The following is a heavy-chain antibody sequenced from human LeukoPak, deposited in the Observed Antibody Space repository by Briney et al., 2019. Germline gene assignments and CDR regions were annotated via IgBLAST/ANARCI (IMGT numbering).Heavy chain of an antibody. CDR1: GVSISIYY. Sequence: SETLSLTCTVSGVSISIYYWSWIQQPPGKGLEWIGFIYYSGSTNYNPSLKSRVTISVDTSKNQFSLKLSSVTAADTPVYYCARPSLDYGGIDAFDFWGQGTLVTVSS. D-gene: IGHD4-23*01. V-gene: IGHV4-59*08. J-gene: IGHJ3*01. CDR2: IYYSGST. CDR3: ARPSLDYGGIDAFDF.